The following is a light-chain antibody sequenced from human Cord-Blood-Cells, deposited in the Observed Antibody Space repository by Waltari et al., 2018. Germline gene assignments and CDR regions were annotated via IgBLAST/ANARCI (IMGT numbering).Light chain of an antibody. CDR3: QQYGSSLLT. CDR2: GAS. V-gene: IGKV3-20*01. CDR1: PSVSSSY. J-gene: IGKJ4*01. Sequence: EIVLTRSPGTLSLSPGERATLSCRASPSVSSSYLAWYQQKPGQAPRLLIYGASSRATGIPDRFSGSGSGTDFTLTISRLEPEDFAVYYCQQYGSSLLTFGGGTKVEIK.